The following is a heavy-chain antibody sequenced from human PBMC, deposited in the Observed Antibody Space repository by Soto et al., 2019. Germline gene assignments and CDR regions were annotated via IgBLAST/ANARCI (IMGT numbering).Heavy chain of an antibody. CDR2: ISWNSDNI. Sequence: PGGSLRLSCAPSGFTFDDYAVHCVPQAPGKGLEWVSGISWNSDNIVYADSVKGRFTISRDNAKNSLYLQMNSLRAEDTALYYCAKDLYSNYGDAFDIWGQGTMVTVSS. CDR3: AKDLYSNYGDAFDI. V-gene: IGHV3-9*01. D-gene: IGHD4-4*01. J-gene: IGHJ3*02. CDR1: GFTFDDYA.